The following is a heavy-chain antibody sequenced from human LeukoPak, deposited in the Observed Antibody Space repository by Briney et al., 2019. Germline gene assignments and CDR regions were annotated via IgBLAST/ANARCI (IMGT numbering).Heavy chain of an antibody. D-gene: IGHD3-22*01. J-gene: IGHJ4*02. V-gene: IGHV1-69*13. CDR2: IIPIFGTA. CDR3: AREGSYYDSSGYYYPSGGPDY. Sequence: GASVKVSCKASGGTFSSYAISWVRQAPGQGLEWMGGIIPIFGTANYAQKFQGRVMITADESTSTAYMELSSLRSEDTAVYYCAREGSYYDSSGYYYPSGGPDYWGQGTLVTVSS. CDR1: GGTFSSYA.